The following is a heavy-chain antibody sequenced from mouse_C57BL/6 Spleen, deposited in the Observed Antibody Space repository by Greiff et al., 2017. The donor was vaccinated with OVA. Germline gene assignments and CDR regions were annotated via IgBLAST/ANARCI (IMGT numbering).Heavy chain of an antibody. J-gene: IGHJ4*01. D-gene: IGHD2-3*01. V-gene: IGHV1-55*01. CDR3: AREDDGYYVRAMDY. CDR2: IYPGSGST. Sequence: QVQLQQPGAELVKPGASVKMSCKASGYTFTSYWITWVKQRPGQGLEWIGDIYPGSGSTNYNEKFKSKATLTVDTSSSTAYMQLSSLTSEDSAVYYCAREDDGYYVRAMDYWGQGTSVTVSS. CDR1: GYTFTSYW.